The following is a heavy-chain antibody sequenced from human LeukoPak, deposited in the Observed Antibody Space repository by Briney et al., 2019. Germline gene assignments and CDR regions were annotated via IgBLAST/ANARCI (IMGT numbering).Heavy chain of an antibody. J-gene: IGHJ4*02. V-gene: IGHV3-30*18. Sequence: PGGSLRLSCAASGFTFSSYGMHWVRQAPGKGLEWVAVISYDGSNKYYADSVKGRFTISRDNSKNTLYLQMNSLRAEDTAVYYCAKDPSLWFGELSYWGQGTLVTVSS. CDR3: AKDPSLWFGELSY. D-gene: IGHD3-10*01. CDR2: ISYDGSNK. CDR1: GFTFSSYG.